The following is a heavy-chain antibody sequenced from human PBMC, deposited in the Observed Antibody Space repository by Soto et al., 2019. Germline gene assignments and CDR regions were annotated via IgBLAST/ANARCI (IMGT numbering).Heavy chain of an antibody. J-gene: IGHJ4*02. CDR2: INQDGSEK. Sequence: GESLKISCAASGFTFSTYWMDWVRQTPGKGLEWVANINQDGSEKNYVDSVKGRFTIYRDNAKNSLYLQMSSLTAEDSALYYCSRSFNSWGQGTMVTVPQ. CDR3: SRSFNS. CDR1: GFTFSTYW. V-gene: IGHV3-7*01.